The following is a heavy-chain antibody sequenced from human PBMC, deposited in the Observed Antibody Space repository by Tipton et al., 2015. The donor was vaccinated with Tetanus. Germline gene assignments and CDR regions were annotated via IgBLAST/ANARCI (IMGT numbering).Heavy chain of an antibody. CDR3: ARDKRLVPGAEVVYQYYGMDV. CDR1: GFTFSTYS. J-gene: IGHJ6*02. V-gene: IGHV3-21*01. CDR2: ISSSSIYM. Sequence: SLRLSCAASGFTFSTYSMNWFRQAPGKGLEWVSSISSSSIYMYYADSLKGRFTISRDNAKNSLYLQMNSLRAEDTAVYYCARDKRLVPGAEVVYQYYGMDVWGQGTTVTVSS. D-gene: IGHD2-2*01.